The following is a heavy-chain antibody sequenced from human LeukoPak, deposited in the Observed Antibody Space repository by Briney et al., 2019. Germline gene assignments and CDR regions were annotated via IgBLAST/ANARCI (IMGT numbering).Heavy chain of an antibody. CDR1: GFTFSSYW. CDR2: IKQDGGEK. D-gene: IGHD3-22*01. V-gene: IGHV3-7*01. Sequence: PGGSLRLSCAASGFTFSSYWMSWVRQAPGKGLEWVANIKQDGGEKYYVDSVKGRFTISRDSAKNSLYLQMNSLRAEDTAVYYCARDRRDYYDSSGYYYDGAFDIWGQGTMVTVSS. J-gene: IGHJ3*02. CDR3: ARDRRDYYDSSGYYYDGAFDI.